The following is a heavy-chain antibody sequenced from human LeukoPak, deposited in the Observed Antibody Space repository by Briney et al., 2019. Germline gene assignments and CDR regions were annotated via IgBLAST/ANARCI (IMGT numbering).Heavy chain of an antibody. CDR2: ISRSTNYI. D-gene: IGHD2-2*01. J-gene: IGHJ4*02. Sequence: SGGSLRLSCVASGFTFTTYSLNWVRQAPGKGLEWISSISRSTNYIYYADSVKGRFTISRDNAKNSLYLQMNSLRAEDTAVYYCARVSSTYFDYWGQGALVTVSS. CDR1: GFTFTTYS. V-gene: IGHV3-21*01. CDR3: ARVSSTYFDY.